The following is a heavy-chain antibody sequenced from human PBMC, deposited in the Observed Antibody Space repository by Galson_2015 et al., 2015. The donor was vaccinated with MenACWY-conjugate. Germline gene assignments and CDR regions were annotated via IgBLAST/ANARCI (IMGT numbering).Heavy chain of an antibody. CDR1: GFIFNTYW. Sequence: SLRLSCAASGFIFNTYWMHWVRQAPGKGLVWVSRINPGGSSTTYEDSVKDRFTISRDNAKNTLYLQMNSLRPEDTAVFYCAKSRGASFYFDSWGQCTLVTVSS. V-gene: IGHV3-74*01. CDR2: INPGGSST. J-gene: IGHJ4*02. D-gene: IGHD1-26*01. CDR3: AKSRGASFYFDS.